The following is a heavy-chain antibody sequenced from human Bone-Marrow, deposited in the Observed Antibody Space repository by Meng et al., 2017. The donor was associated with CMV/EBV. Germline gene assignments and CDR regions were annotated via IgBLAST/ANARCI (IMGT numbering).Heavy chain of an antibody. CDR2: ISYDGSNK. CDR1: GFTFSSYA. D-gene: IGHD2-2*01. CDR3: ARERLYQPLWGDALDV. V-gene: IGHV3-30*04. J-gene: IGHJ3*01. Sequence: GGSLRLSCAASGFTFSSYAMHWVRQAPGKGLEWVAVISYDGSNKYYADSVKGRFTISRDNAKNSVFLQLSSLRVEDTAVYYCARERLYQPLWGDALDVWGQGTKVTVSS.